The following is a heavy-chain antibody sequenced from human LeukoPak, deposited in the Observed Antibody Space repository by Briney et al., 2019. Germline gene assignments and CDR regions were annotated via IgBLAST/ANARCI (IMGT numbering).Heavy chain of an antibody. CDR2: IYYSGST. D-gene: IGHD4-11*01. V-gene: IGHV4-59*01. CDR1: GGSISSYY. CDR3: ARGEVAVTTYGDYYYYMDV. J-gene: IGHJ6*03. Sequence: SETLSLTCTVSGGSISSYYWSWIRQPPGKGLEWIGYIYYSGSTNYNPSPKSRVTISVDTSKNQFSLKLSSVTAADTAVYYCARGEVAVTTYGDYYYYMDVWGKGTTVTVSS.